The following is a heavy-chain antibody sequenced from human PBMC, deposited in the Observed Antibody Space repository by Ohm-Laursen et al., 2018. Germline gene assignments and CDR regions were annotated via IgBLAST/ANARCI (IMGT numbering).Heavy chain of an antibody. J-gene: IGHJ4*02. CDR1: GFTFSSYG. V-gene: IGHV3-23*01. CDR3: ARRVAYDRGEFDY. Sequence: SLRLSCAAPGFTFSSYGMSWVRQAPGKGLEWGSADSGSGDSTQHADSVKGRFTISRDNSKNTLYLQMNSLRAEDTAVYYCARRVAYDRGEFDYWGLGTLVTVSS. CDR2: DSGSGDST. D-gene: IGHD5-12*01.